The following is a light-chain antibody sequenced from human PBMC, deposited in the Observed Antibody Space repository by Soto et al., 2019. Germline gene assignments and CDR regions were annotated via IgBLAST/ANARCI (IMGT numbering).Light chain of an antibody. CDR2: DDS. Sequence: QSVLTQPASVSGSPGQSITISCTGSSSDVGSYNLVSWYQQHPGKAPKLMIYDDSQRPSGISNRFSGSKSGNTASLTISGLQAKDEADYYCCSYASSSTYVFGTGTKLTVL. CDR3: CSYASSSTYV. CDR1: SSDVGSYNL. J-gene: IGLJ1*01. V-gene: IGLV2-23*01.